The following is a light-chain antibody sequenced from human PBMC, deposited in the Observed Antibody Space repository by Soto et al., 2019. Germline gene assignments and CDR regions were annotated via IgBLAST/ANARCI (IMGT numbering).Light chain of an antibody. J-gene: IGKJ1*01. Sequence: DIPMTQSPSTLSGSVGDRVTITCRASQTISSWLAWYQQKPGKAPKLLIYKASTLKSGVPSRFSGSGSGTDFTLTISSLQPYDFATYYCQHYNSYSEAFGQGTKVELK. CDR2: KAS. CDR3: QHYNSYSEA. CDR1: QTISSW. V-gene: IGKV1-5*03.